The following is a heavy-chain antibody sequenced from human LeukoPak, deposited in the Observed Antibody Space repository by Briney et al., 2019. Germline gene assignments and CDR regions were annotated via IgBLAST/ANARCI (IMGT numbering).Heavy chain of an antibody. CDR3: AKDMDFGSSTSCLDY. CDR1: GFTFDDYA. D-gene: IGHD2-2*01. J-gene: IGHJ4*02. V-gene: IGHV3-9*01. Sequence: GGSLILSCAASGFTFDDYAMHWVRQAPGKGLEWVSGISWNSGSIGYADSVKGRFTISRDNAKNSLYLQMNSLRAEDTALYYCAKDMDFGSSTSCLDYWGQGTLVTVSS. CDR2: ISWNSGSI.